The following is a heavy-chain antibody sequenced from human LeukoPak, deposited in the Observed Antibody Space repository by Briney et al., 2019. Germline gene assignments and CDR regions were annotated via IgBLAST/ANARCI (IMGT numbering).Heavy chain of an antibody. CDR1: GGSISSSSYY. D-gene: IGHD4-17*01. J-gene: IGHJ5*02. CDR2: IYYSGST. Sequence: SETLSLTCTVSGGSISSSSYYWGWIRQPPGKGLEWIGSIYYSGSTNYNPSLKSRVTISVDTSKNQFSLKLSSVTAADTAVYYCARGQTVTTSFTGSPGFDPWGQGTLVTVSS. V-gene: IGHV4-39*07. CDR3: ARGQTVTTSFTGSPGFDP.